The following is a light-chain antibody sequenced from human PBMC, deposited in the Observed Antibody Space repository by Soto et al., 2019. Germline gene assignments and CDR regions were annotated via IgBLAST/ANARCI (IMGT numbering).Light chain of an antibody. J-gene: IGLJ2*01. CDR2: EVS. CDR1: SSDVGAYNY. CDR3: SSYTSSNTLV. V-gene: IGLV2-14*01. Sequence: QSALTQPASVSGSPGQSITISCTGISSDVGAYNYVSWYQQHPGKAPKLMIFEVSDRPSGVSNRFSGSKSGNTASLTISGLPAEDEADYYCSSYTSSNTLVFGGGTKLTVL.